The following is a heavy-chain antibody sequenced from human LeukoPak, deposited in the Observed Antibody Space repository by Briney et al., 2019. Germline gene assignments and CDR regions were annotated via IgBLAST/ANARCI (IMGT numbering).Heavy chain of an antibody. CDR3: ARDDRYCSGGSCYSRFRNYYYGMDV. V-gene: IGHV1-18*01. J-gene: IGHJ6*02. D-gene: IGHD2-15*01. Sequence: ASVKVSCKASGYTFTSYGISWVRQAPGQGLEWMGWISAYNGNTNYAQKLQGRVTMTTDTSTSTAYMELRSLRSDDTAVYYCARDDRYCSGGSCYSRFRNYYYGMDVWGQGTRSPSP. CDR2: ISAYNGNT. CDR1: GYTFTSYG.